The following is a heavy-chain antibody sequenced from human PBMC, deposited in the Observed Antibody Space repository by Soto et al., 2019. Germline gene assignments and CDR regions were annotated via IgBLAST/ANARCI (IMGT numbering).Heavy chain of an antibody. CDR2: IYYTGNT. D-gene: IGHD3-10*01. Sequence: PSETLSLTCTVSGGSMTSYYWSWIRQPPGKGLEWIGFIYYTGNTKYNASLKSRVTISVDTSKNLFSLKLKSVIAADTAVYHCERRIIALEIFDYWGQGTVVTVSS. J-gene: IGHJ4*02. V-gene: IGHV4-59*08. CDR1: GGSMTSYY. CDR3: ERRIIALEIFDY.